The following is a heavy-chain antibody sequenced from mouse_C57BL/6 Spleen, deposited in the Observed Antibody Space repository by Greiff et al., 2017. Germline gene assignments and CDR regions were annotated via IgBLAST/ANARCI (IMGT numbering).Heavy chain of an antibody. D-gene: IGHD1-1*01. J-gene: IGHJ2*01. Sequence: EVQLVESGGGLVQPGGSMKLSCAASGFTFSDAWMDWVRQSPEKGLEWVAEIRNKANNHATYYAESVKGRFTISRDDSKSSVYLQMNSLRAEDTGIYYCTGGIRYYGSFDYWGQGTTLTVSS. V-gene: IGHV6-6*01. CDR2: IRNKANNHAT. CDR1: GFTFSDAW. CDR3: TGGIRYYGSFDY.